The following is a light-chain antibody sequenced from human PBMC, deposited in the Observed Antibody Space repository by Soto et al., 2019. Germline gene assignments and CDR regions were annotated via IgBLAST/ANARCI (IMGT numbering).Light chain of an antibody. Sequence: QSVLTQPPSASGTPGQRVTISCSGSSSNIGSNTVNWYQQLSGTAPTLLIYYNNQRPSGVPDRFSGSKSGTSASLAISGLQSEDEAHYYCAAWDDSLYGWVFGGGTQLTVL. CDR1: SSNIGSNT. V-gene: IGLV1-44*01. CDR2: YNN. J-gene: IGLJ3*02. CDR3: AAWDDSLYGWV.